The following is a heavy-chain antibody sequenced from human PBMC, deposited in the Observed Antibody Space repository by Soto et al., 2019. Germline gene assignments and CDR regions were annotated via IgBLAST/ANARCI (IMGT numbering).Heavy chain of an antibody. J-gene: IGHJ4*02. CDR3: ASELHYDILTGYRGHYFDY. CDR1: GGSISSGDYY. CDR2: IYYSGST. Sequence: PSETLSLTCTVSGGSISSGDYYWSWIRQPPGKGLEWIGYIYYSGSTYYNPSLKSRVTISVDTSKNQSSLKLSSVTAADTAVYYCASELHYDILTGYRGHYFDYWGQGILVTVSS. V-gene: IGHV4-30-4*01. D-gene: IGHD3-9*01.